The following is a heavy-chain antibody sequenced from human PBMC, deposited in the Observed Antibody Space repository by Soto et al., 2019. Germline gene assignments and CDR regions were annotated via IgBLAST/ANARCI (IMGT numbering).Heavy chain of an antibody. CDR3: AKHLWFGESVFDP. J-gene: IGHJ5*02. V-gene: IGHV3-23*01. Sequence: GVSLRLSCAASGFTFSSYGMSWVRQAPRKGLEWVSTIRGSADSANYADSVKGRFTISRDNSKNMLYLQMNSLRADDTAVYYCAKHLWFGESVFDPWGQGTLVTVSS. CDR1: GFTFSSYG. D-gene: IGHD3-10*01. CDR2: IRGSADSA.